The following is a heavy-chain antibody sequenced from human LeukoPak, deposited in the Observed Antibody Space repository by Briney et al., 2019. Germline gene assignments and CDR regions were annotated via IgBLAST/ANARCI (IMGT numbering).Heavy chain of an antibody. CDR3: AKDVSSSGYHQPFEY. CDR2: ISGSGGST. V-gene: IGHV3-23*01. D-gene: IGHD3-22*01. Sequence: GGSLRLSCAASGFTFSSYAMSWVRQAPGKGLEWVSAISGSGGSTYYADSVKGRFTISRDNSKNTLYLQMNSLKAEDTAVYYCAKDVSSSGYHQPFEYWGRGTLVTVSS. J-gene: IGHJ4*02. CDR1: GFTFSSYA.